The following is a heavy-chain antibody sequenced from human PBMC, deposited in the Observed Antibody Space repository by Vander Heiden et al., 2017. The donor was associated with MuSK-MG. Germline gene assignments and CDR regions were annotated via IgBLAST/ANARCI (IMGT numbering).Heavy chain of an antibody. CDR3: ARAEGGCSGASCYLDP. J-gene: IGHJ5*02. Sequence: QLQLQESGPGLVKPSGTLSLPCSVSGGSIGNNMWCNWVRQSPGKGLEWIGEIYHRGNTNYNPSLKSRVTCSVDKSKNQCSLELASVTAADTAVYYCARAEGGCSGASCYLDPWGRGTLVTVSS. CDR2: IYHRGNT. CDR1: GGSIGNNMW. D-gene: IGHD2-2*01. V-gene: IGHV4-4*02.